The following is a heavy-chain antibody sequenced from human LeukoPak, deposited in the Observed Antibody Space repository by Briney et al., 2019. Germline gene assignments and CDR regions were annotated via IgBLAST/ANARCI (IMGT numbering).Heavy chain of an antibody. CDR2: ISGSGGSS. CDR3: AKKGFQLPYYFDY. CDR1: GFTFSSYA. J-gene: IGHJ4*02. D-gene: IGHD2-2*01. Sequence: PGGSLRLSCAASGFTFSSYAMSWVRQAPGKGLEWVSAISGSGGSSYCADSVKGRFTISRDNSKNTLYLQMNSLRAEDTAVYYCAKKGFQLPYYFDYWGQGTLVTVSS. V-gene: IGHV3-23*01.